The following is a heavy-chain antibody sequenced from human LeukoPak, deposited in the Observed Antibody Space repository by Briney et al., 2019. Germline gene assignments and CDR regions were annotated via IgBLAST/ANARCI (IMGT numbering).Heavy chain of an antibody. Sequence: KPSETLSLTCAVYGGSFSGYYWSWIRQPPGEGLEWIGEINHSGSTNYNPSLKSRVTISVDTSKNQFSLKLSSVTAADTAVYYCARARLRWFDPWGQGTLVTVSS. CDR2: INHSGST. CDR3: ARARLRWFDP. CDR1: GGSFSGYY. J-gene: IGHJ5*02. V-gene: IGHV4-34*01.